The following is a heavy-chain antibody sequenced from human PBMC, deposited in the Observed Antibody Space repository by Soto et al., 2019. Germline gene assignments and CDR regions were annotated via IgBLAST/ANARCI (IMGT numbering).Heavy chain of an antibody. V-gene: IGHV4-39*01. Sequence: SETLSLTCTVSGGSISSSSYYWGWIRQPPGKGLEWIGSIYYSGSTYYNPSLKSRVTISVDTSKNQFSLKLSSVTAADTAVYYCARHAYYYGMDVWGQGTTVTVSS. CDR3: ARHAYYYGMDV. J-gene: IGHJ6*02. CDR2: IYYSGST. CDR1: GGSISSSSYY.